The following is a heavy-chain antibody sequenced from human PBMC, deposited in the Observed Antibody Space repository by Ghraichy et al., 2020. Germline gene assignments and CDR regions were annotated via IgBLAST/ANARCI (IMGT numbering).Heavy chain of an antibody. J-gene: IGHJ6*02. D-gene: IGHD2-15*01. CDR2: ITSTGTTM. V-gene: IGHV3-48*02. CDR1: GFTISNYA. CDR3: APDLGYCSSGTCYPYYYSGRDV. Sequence: GGSLRLSCAASGFTISNYAMNWVSQAPGKGLEWVSYITSTGTTMYYADSVKGRFTLSRDSAKNSLFLQMNSLRDEDTALYYCAPDLGYCSSGTCYPYYYSGRDVWGHGTTVTVSS.